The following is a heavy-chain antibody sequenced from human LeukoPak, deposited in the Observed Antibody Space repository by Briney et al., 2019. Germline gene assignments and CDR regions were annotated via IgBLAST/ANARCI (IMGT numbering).Heavy chain of an antibody. V-gene: IGHV3-53*01. Sequence: GGSLRLSCTASGFTFSSYAMTWVRQAPGKGLEWVSLIYSGDSTYYADSVKGRFTISRDNSKNALYLQMNSLRAEDTAVYYCARANSYGGPFDYWGQGTLVTVSS. CDR2: IYSGDST. CDR3: ARANSYGGPFDY. CDR1: GFTFSSYA. D-gene: IGHD5-18*01. J-gene: IGHJ4*02.